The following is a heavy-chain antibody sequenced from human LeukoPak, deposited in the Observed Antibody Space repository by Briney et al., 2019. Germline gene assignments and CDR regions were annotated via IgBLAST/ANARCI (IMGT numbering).Heavy chain of an antibody. J-gene: IGHJ6*03. V-gene: IGHV3-30*02. CDR3: AKDPGKAVAGYYMDV. Sequence: PGGSLRLSCAASGFTFSTYGMHWVRQAPGKGLEWVAFIRNDGSKKYCADSVKGRFTISRDNSKKTPNLQMNSLRAEDTAVYYCAKDPGKAVAGYYMDVWGKGTTVTVSS. CDR1: GFTFSTYG. D-gene: IGHD6-19*01. CDR2: IRNDGSKK.